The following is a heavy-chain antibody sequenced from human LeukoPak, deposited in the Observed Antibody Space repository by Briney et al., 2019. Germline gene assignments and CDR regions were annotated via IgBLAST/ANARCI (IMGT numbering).Heavy chain of an antibody. D-gene: IGHD2-21*02. CDR2: FHYSGTP. CDR3: TRGDDSYELGNF. Sequence: KPAETLTLTCTVSDDSISTNSYYWNWIRQPPGKGLEWVASFHYSGTPYYSPSLNRRISIFLDTSKRQFSLKLRSVTASDTAVYYCTRGDDSYELGNFWGQGTLVTVSS. J-gene: IGHJ4*02. CDR1: DDSISTNSYY. V-gene: IGHV4-39*01.